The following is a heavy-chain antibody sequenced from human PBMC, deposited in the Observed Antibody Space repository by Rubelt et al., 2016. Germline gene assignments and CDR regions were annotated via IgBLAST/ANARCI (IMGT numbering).Heavy chain of an antibody. V-gene: IGHV3-43*01. CDR3: AKDIGALGPFDSNYVS. D-gene: IGHD4-11*01. Sequence: GKGLEWVSLISWDGGSTYYADSVKGRFTISRDNSKNSLYLQMNSLRTEDTALYYCAKDIGALGPFDSNYVSWGQGTLVTVSS. J-gene: IGHJ4*02. CDR2: ISWDGGST.